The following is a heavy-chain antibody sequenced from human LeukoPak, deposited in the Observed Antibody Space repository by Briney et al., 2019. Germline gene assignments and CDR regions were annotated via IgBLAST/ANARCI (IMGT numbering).Heavy chain of an antibody. D-gene: IGHD4-17*01. Sequence: SETLSLTCTVSGGSISSHYWTWIRQSPGKGLEWIGYISYTGSTNYNPSLKSRVTLSVDTSKNQFSLKLSSVTAADTAVYYCARDPTTVAKGFDVWGQGTVVTVSS. CDR3: ARDPTTVAKGFDV. CDR2: ISYTGST. V-gene: IGHV4-59*11. CDR1: GGSISSHY. J-gene: IGHJ3*01.